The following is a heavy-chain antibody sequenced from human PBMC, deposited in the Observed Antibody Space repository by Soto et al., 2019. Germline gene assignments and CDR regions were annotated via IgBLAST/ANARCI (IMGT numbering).Heavy chain of an antibody. D-gene: IGHD2-2*01. CDR1: GFTFNNYA. V-gene: IGHV3-23*01. J-gene: IGHJ4*02. CDR2: ITDSGDDT. Sequence: EVPLLESGGGLVQPGGSLRLSCEASGFTFNNYAMGWVRPAPGKGLEWVSTITDSGDDTYYIDSVKGRFTISRDNSKSTLYLQMNSLRAEDTAIYYCAKLGSSSWSPHYYFDYWGQGTLVTVSS. CDR3: AKLGSSSWSPHYYFDY.